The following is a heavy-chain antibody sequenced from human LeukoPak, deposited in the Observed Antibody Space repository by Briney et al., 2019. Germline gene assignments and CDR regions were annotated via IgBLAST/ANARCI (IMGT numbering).Heavy chain of an antibody. Sequence: SVKVSCKASGGTFSSYAISWVRQAPGQGLEWMGGIIPIFGTASYAQKFQGRVTMTRDTSTSTVYMELSSLRSEDTAVYYCARDFTGGSDLNFDYWGQGTLVTVSS. V-gene: IGHV1-69*05. CDR1: GGTFSSYA. CDR3: ARDFTGGSDLNFDY. D-gene: IGHD3-16*02. CDR2: IIPIFGTA. J-gene: IGHJ4*02.